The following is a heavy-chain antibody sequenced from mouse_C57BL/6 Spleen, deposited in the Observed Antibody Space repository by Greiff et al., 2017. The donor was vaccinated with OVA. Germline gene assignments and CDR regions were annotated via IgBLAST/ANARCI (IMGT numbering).Heavy chain of an antibody. V-gene: IGHV5-17*01. CDR3: ARGGTGRYFDV. Sequence: DVMLVESGGGLVKPGGSLKLSCAAPGFTFSDYGMHWVRQAPEKGLEWVAYISSGSSTIYYADTVKGRFTISRDNAKNTLFLQMTSLRSEDTAMYYCARGGTGRYFDVWGTGTTVTVSS. CDR2: ISSGSSTI. D-gene: IGHD4-1*01. CDR1: GFTFSDYG. J-gene: IGHJ1*03.